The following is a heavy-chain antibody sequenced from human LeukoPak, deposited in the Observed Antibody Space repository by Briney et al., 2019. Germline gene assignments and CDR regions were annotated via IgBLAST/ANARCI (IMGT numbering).Heavy chain of an antibody. CDR2: ISSSSSPI. D-gene: IGHD1-26*01. V-gene: IGHV3-48*02. CDR3: ARVKASGSYNDDY. Sequence: PGGSLRLSCAVSGFTFSSYSMNWVRQAPGKGLEWVSYISSSSSPIYYADSVKGRFTISRDNAKNSLYLQMNSLRDEDTAVYYCARVKASGSYNDDYWGQGTLVTVSS. J-gene: IGHJ4*02. CDR1: GFTFSSYS.